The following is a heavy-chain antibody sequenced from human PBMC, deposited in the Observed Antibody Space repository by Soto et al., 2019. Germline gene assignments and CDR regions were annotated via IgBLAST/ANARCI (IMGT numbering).Heavy chain of an antibody. J-gene: IGHJ3*02. Sequence: VAVIWYDGSNKYYADSVKGRFTISRDNSKNTLYLQMNSLRAEDTAVYYCARKNLVNHDAFDIWGQGTMVTVSS. CDR3: ARKNLVNHDAFDI. V-gene: IGHV3-33*01. CDR2: IWYDGSNK. D-gene: IGHD2-2*01.